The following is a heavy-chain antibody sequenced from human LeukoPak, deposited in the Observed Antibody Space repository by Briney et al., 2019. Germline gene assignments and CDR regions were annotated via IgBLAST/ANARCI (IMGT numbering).Heavy chain of an antibody. CDR1: GFTFSSYA. CDR3: ARVRWGGLYYFDY. V-gene: IGHV3-74*01. Sequence: PGRSLRHSCAASGFTFSSYAMHWVRQAPGKGLVGVSRINDDGRSTSYADSVKGRFTISRDNAKNTLYLQMNSLRAEDTAVYYCARVRWGGLYYFDYWGQGTLVTVSS. CDR2: INDDGRST. D-gene: IGHD3-16*01. J-gene: IGHJ4*02.